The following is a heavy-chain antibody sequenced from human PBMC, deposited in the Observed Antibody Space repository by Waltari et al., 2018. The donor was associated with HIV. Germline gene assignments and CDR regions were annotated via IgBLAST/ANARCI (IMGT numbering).Heavy chain of an antibody. D-gene: IGHD3-22*01. CDR2: ISSNGGST. J-gene: IGHJ3*02. CDR3: VKFVSGWRDGYYAPTRGNDAFDI. Sequence: RQAPGKGLEYVSAISSNGGSTYYADSVKGRFTISRDNSKNTLYLQMSSLRAEDTAVYYCVKFVSGWRDGYYAPTRGNDAFDIWGQGTMVTVSS. V-gene: IGHV3-64D*06.